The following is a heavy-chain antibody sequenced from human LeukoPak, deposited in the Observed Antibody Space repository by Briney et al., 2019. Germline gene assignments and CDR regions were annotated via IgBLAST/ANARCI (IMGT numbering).Heavy chain of an antibody. CDR1: GGSFSGYY. V-gene: IGHV4-34*01. D-gene: IGHD2-2*01. CDR2: INHSGST. J-gene: IGHJ4*02. Sequence: PSETLSLTCAVYGGSFSGYYWSWIRQPPGKGLEWIGEINHSGSTNYNLSLKSRVTISVDTSKNQFSLKLSSVTAADTAVYYCARRTSLGVVVPAAPFDYWGQGTLVTVSS. CDR3: ARRTSLGVVVPAAPFDY.